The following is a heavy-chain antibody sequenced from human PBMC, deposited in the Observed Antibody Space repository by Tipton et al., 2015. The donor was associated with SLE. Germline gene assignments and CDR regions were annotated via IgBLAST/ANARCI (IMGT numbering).Heavy chain of an antibody. CDR1: GGSISSSSYY. CDR2: IYYSGST. Sequence: TLSLTCTVSGGSISSSSYYWGWIRQPPGKGLEWIGSIYYSGSTYYNPSLKSRVTISVDTSKNQFSLKLSSVTAADTAVYYCARTRDDSSGYYYDDAVDIWGQGTMVTVSS. V-gene: IGHV4-39*01. CDR3: ARTRDDSSGYYYDDAVDI. J-gene: IGHJ3*02. D-gene: IGHD3-22*01.